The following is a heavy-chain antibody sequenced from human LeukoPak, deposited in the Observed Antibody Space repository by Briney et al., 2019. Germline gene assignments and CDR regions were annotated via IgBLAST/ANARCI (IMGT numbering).Heavy chain of an antibody. CDR3: TFHRLSFLNYFES. J-gene: IGHJ4*02. CDR2: FDPEDGAI. Sequence: ASVKVSCKVSGSTLSELSIHWVRQAPGEGLEWMGGFDPEDGAIIYAQNFQDRVAMTEDRSTDTSYLELSSLTFDDTAVYYCTFHRLSFLNYFESWGRGTLVTVSS. V-gene: IGHV1-24*01. CDR1: GSTLSELS. D-gene: IGHD2/OR15-2a*01.